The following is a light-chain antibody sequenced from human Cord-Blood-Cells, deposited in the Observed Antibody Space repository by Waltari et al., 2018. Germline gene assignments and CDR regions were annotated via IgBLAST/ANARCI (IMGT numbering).Light chain of an antibody. CDR2: GAS. Sequence: EIVLTQSPGTLSLSPGERATLSCRASQSVSSSYLAWYQQKPGQAPRLLIYGASRRATGIPDRFSGSGSGTDFTLTISRLEPEDFAVYYCQQYGSSPGFTFGPGTKWISN. CDR3: QQYGSSPGFT. V-gene: IGKV3-20*01. CDR1: QSVSSSY. J-gene: IGKJ3*01.